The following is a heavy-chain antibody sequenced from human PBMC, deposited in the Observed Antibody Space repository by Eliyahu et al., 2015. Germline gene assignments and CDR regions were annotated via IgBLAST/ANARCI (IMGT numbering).Heavy chain of an antibody. V-gene: IGHV1-8*01. CDR1: XXXFTSYD. J-gene: IGHJ6*02. D-gene: IGHD2-2*01. CDR3: ARGFEPAASYYYYYYGMDV. Sequence: QVQLVQSGAEVKKPGASXKXSCKAXXXXFTSYDXNWVRQATGQGLVWMGWMNPNSGNTGYAQKFQGRVTMTRNTSISTAYMELSSLRSEDTAVYYCARGFEPAASYYYYYYGMDVWGQGTTVTVSS. CDR2: MNPNSGNT.